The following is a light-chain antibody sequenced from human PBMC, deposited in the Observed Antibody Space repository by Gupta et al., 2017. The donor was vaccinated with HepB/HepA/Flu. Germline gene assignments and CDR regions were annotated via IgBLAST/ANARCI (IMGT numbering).Light chain of an antibody. CDR1: QNVYNN. CDR3: QQYKNWPAT. Sequence: EIVMTQSPGTLSMSPGERATLSCWASQNVYNNLAWYQQKPGQAPRLLIYGASTRATGIPARFSGSGSGKEFTRTITSLQSEDLAVYFCQQYKNWPATFGQGTKVEIK. J-gene: IGKJ1*01. V-gene: IGKV3-15*01. CDR2: GAS.